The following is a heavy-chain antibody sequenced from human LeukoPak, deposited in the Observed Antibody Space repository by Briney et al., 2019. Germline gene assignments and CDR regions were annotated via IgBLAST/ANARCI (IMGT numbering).Heavy chain of an antibody. V-gene: IGHV4-4*07. CDR2: IYTSGST. CDR3: ARDGRPITMVRGVTNGMDV. CDR1: GGSISSYY. J-gene: IGHJ6*02. Sequence: PSETLSLTCTVSGGSISSYYWSWIRQPAGKGLEWIGRIYTSGSTNYNPSLKSRVTMSVDTSKNQFSLKLSSVTAADTAVYYRARDGRPITMVRGVTNGMDVWGQGTTVTVSS. D-gene: IGHD3-10*01.